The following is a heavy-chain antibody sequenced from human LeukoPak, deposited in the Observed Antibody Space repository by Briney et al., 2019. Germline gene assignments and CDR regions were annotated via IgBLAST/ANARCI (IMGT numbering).Heavy chain of an antibody. J-gene: IGHJ5*02. D-gene: IGHD2-15*01. CDR3: ARGGWSLDP. V-gene: IGHV4-30-4*02. Sequence: PSETLSLTCTVSGGSISSGDYYWRWIRQPPGKGLEWIGYIYYSGSTYYKPSLKSRVTMSVDTSKNQISLKLSSVTAADTAVYYCARGGWSLDPWGQGTLVTVSS. CDR2: IYYSGST. CDR1: GGSISSGDYY.